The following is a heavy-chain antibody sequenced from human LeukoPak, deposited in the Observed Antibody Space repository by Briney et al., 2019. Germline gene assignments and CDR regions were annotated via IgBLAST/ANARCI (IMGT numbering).Heavy chain of an antibody. CDR3: ARDGTAAGLYFDL. J-gene: IGHJ4*01. CDR1: GFTFTDYW. V-gene: IGHV3-7*01. Sequence: GGSLRLSCEVSGFTFTDYWMNWVRQAPGKGPEWVASIRQDGSEKTYVDSVKGRFTISRDNTKNSLSLQLNGLRAGDTAVYYCARDGTAAGLYFDLWGQGTLVTVSS. CDR2: IRQDGSEK. D-gene: IGHD6-13*01.